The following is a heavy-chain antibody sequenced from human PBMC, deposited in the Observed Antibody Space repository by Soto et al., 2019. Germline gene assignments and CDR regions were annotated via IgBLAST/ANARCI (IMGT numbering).Heavy chain of an antibody. D-gene: IGHD6-13*01. CDR3: ASSHAGAHITAAVH. Sequence: SEALSLTCACSGGSMIRGGYSWSWIRQPPGKGLEWIGYIYHSGSTYYNPSLKSRVTISVDRSKNQFSLKLSSVTAADTAVYYCASSHAGAHITAAVHWGQGTLVTVSS. J-gene: IGHJ4*02. V-gene: IGHV4-30-2*01. CDR2: IYHSGST. CDR1: GGSMIRGGYS.